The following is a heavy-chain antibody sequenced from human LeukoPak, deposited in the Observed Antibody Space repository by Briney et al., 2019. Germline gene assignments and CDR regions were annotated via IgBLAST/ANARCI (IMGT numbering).Heavy chain of an antibody. CDR3: ARDARDGYNSNLDY. V-gene: IGHV4-61*02. J-gene: IGHJ4*02. Sequence: PSETLSLTCTVSGRSISSVSSYGSWIRQPAGRGLEWIGRIYTSGSTNYNPSLKSRVTISVDTSKNQFSLKLSSVTAADTAVYYCARDARDGYNSNLDYWGQGTLVTVSS. D-gene: IGHD5-24*01. CDR1: GRSISSVSSY. CDR2: IYTSGST.